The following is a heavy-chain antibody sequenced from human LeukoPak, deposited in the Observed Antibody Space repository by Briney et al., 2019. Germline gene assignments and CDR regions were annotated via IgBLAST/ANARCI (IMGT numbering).Heavy chain of an antibody. CDR2: ISSSSSYI. CDR1: GFTFSSYS. J-gene: IGHJ4*02. V-gene: IGHV3-21*01. D-gene: IGHD3-10*01. CDR3: ARNGDGSGFFDY. Sequence: PGGSLRLSCAASGFTFSSYSMNWVRQAPGKGLEGVSSISSSSSYIYYADSVKGRFTISRDNAKNSLYLQMNSLRAEDTAVYYCARNGDGSGFFDYWGQGTLVTVSS.